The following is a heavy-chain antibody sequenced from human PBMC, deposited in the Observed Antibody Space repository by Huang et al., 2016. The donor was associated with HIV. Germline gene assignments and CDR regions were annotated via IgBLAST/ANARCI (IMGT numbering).Heavy chain of an antibody. CDR3: ARGGDVITGTPVAFDI. V-gene: IGHV4-59*01. Sequence: QVQLQQSGPGLVKVSETLSLICSVSGGSISSFYWNWIRQSPGTGLEWIGFTYYSGSTNYSPSLKSRVTISVDTSKNQFSLNLRSVTAADTAVYYCARGGDVITGTPVAFDIWGQGTLVTVSS. J-gene: IGHJ3*02. CDR2: TYYSGST. D-gene: IGHD1-7*01. CDR1: GGSISSFY.